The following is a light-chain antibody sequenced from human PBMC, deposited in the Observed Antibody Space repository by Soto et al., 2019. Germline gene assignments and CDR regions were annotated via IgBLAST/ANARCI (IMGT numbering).Light chain of an antibody. V-gene: IGLV1-47*01. J-gene: IGLJ2*01. Sequence: QSVLTQPPSASGTPGQRVTISCCGSSSNIGSNYVYWYQQLPGTVPQLLIYRNSERPSGVPDRFSGSKSGTSAPLAISGLRSEDEADYYCAAWDDSLSGVVFGGGTKVTVL. CDR3: AAWDDSLSGVV. CDR1: SSNIGSNY. CDR2: RNS.